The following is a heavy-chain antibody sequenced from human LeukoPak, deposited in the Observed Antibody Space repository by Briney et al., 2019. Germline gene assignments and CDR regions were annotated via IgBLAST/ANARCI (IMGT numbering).Heavy chain of an antibody. CDR1: RFTFSSYA. V-gene: IGHV3-23*01. CDR3: AKNPYYDSSGPPDY. Sequence: GGSLRLSCAASRFTFSSYAMSWVRQAPGKGLEWVSAISGSGGSTYYADSVKGRFTISRDNSKNTLYLQMNSLRAEDTAVYYCAKNPYYDSSGPPDYWGQGTLVTVSS. CDR2: ISGSGGST. D-gene: IGHD3-22*01. J-gene: IGHJ4*02.